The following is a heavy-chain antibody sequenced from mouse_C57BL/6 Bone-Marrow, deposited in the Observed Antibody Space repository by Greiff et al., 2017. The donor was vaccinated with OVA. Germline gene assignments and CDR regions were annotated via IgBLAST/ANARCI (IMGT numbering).Heavy chain of an antibody. V-gene: IGHV1-76*01. CDR2: IYPGSGNT. CDR3: ARKTFYYYGSRSVPYWYFDV. J-gene: IGHJ1*03. D-gene: IGHD1-1*01. Sequence: QVHVKQSGAELVRPGASVKLSCKASGYTFTDYYINWVKQRPGQGLEWIARIYPGSGNTYYNEKFKGKATLTAEKSSSTAYMQLSSLTSEDSAVYFCARKTFYYYGSRSVPYWYFDVWGTGTTVTVSS. CDR1: GYTFTDYY.